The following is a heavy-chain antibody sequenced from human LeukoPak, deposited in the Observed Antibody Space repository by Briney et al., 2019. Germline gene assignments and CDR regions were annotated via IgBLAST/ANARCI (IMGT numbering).Heavy chain of an antibody. CDR1: GFTFSSYG. CDR2: ISYDGSNK. CDR3: AKDWGQRGVGASLGH. D-gene: IGHD1-26*01. Sequence: GGSLRLSCAASGFTFSSYGMSWVRQAPGKGLEWVSFISYDGSNKVHADSVMGRFTISRDNSKNAVDLQLNSLRDEDTAVYYCAKDWGQRGVGASLGHWGQGTLVIVSS. V-gene: IGHV3-30*18. J-gene: IGHJ4*02.